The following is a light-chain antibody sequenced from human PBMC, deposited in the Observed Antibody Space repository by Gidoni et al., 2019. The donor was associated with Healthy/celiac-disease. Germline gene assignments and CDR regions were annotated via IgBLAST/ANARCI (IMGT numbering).Light chain of an antibody. Sequence: EIVLTQSPGTLSLSPGERATLSCRASQSVSSSHLAWYQQKPGQAPRLLSYGASSRATGIPDRFSGSGSGTDFTLTISRLEPEDFAVYYCQQYGSSPPITFGQGTRLEIK. V-gene: IGKV3-20*01. CDR1: QSVSSSH. CDR3: QQYGSSPPIT. CDR2: GAS. J-gene: IGKJ5*01.